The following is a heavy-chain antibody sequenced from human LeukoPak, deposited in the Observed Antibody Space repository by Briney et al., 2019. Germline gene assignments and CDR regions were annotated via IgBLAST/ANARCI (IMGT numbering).Heavy chain of an antibody. CDR1: GGPISSGGYY. V-gene: IGHV4-30-2*01. J-gene: IGHJ4*02. CDR2: IYHSGGT. Sequence: PSETLSLTCTVSGGPISSGGYYWSWIRQPPGKGLEWIGYIYHSGGTYYNPSVKSRVTISVDTSKNQFSLKLSSVTAADTAVYYCASGPGIAVEIDYWGQGTLVTVSS. CDR3: ASGPGIAVEIDY. D-gene: IGHD6-19*01.